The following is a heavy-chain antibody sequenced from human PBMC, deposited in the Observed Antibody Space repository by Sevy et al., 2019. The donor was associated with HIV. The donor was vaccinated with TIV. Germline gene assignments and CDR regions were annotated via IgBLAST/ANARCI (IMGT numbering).Heavy chain of an antibody. CDR1: GFTFSSFA. D-gene: IGHD6-6*01. V-gene: IGHV3-23*01. Sequence: GGSLRLSCAASGFASGFTFSSFAMSWVRQLPGKGLEWVSTINGRGGRTYYADSVKGRFTLSRDNSNNALFRQMDSLTPDDTAQYYSARPPTRIAPSSAAFVDSWGHGTLDTISS. J-gene: IGHJ5*01. CDR3: ARPPTRIAPSSAAFVDS. CDR2: INGRGGRT.